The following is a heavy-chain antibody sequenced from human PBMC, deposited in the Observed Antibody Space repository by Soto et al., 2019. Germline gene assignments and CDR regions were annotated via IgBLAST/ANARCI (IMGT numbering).Heavy chain of an antibody. CDR3: ARGGSYCSSTSCYVWPFDY. CDR2: ISAYNGNT. Sequence: QVQLVQSGAEVKKPGASVKVSCKASGYTFTSYGISWVRQAPGQGLEWMGWISAYNGNTNYAQKLQGRVTMTTDTSTSKAYMELRSLRSDDTAVYYCARGGSYCSSTSCYVWPFDYWGQGTLVTVSS. CDR1: GYTFTSYG. V-gene: IGHV1-18*01. J-gene: IGHJ4*02. D-gene: IGHD2-2*01.